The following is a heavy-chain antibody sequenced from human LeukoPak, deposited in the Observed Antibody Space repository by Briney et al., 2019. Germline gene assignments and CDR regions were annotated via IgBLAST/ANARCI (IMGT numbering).Heavy chain of an antibody. V-gene: IGHV4-34*01. CDR1: GGSFSGYY. CDR2: ISRTGST. Sequence: SETLSLTCAVYGGSFSGYYWSWIRQPPGKVLEWIGEISRTGSTSYNPSLWSRVTIAGDTSKNQLSLKLTSVTAADTAVYYCAREGSTVTTGFDYWGQGTLVTVSS. J-gene: IGHJ4*02. D-gene: IGHD4-17*01. CDR3: AREGSTVTTGFDY.